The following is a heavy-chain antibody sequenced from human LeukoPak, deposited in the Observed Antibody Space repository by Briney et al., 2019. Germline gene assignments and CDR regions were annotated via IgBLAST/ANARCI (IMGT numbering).Heavy chain of an antibody. Sequence: PGGSLRLSCAASGFTFSSYWMHWVRQAPGKGLVWVSRINSDGSSTSYADSVKGRFTISRDNAKNTLYLQMNSLRAEDTAVYYRARDRRITMVRGVSSAPDYWGQGTLVTVSS. V-gene: IGHV3-74*01. CDR2: INSDGSST. CDR1: GFTFSSYW. D-gene: IGHD3-10*01. CDR3: ARDRRITMVRGVSSAPDY. J-gene: IGHJ4*02.